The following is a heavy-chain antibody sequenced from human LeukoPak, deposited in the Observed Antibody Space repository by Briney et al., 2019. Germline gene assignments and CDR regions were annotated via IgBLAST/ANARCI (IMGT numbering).Heavy chain of an antibody. V-gene: IGHV3-21*01. CDR3: ARDLGKEMATITAAFDI. J-gene: IGHJ3*02. D-gene: IGHD5-24*01. CDR1: GFTFSSYS. Sequence: GGSLRLSCAASGFTFSSYSMNWVRQAPGKGLEWVSSISSSSSYIYYADSVKGRFTISRDNAKNSLYLQMNSLRAEDAAVYYCARDLGKEMATITAAFDIWGQGTMVTVSS. CDR2: ISSSSSYI.